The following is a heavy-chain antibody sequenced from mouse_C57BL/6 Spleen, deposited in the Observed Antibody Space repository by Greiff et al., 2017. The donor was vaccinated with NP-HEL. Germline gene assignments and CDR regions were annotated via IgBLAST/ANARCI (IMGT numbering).Heavy chain of an antibody. CDR2: ISGGGGNT. V-gene: IGHV5-9*01. CDR1: GFTFSSYT. J-gene: IGHJ1*03. Sequence: EVKLVESGGGLVKPGGSLKLSCAASGFTFSSYTMSWVRQTPEKRLEWVATISGGGGNTYYPDSVKGRFTISGDNAKNTLYLQMSSLRSEDTALYYCARHGTMVTTDWYFDVWGTGTTVTVSS. D-gene: IGHD2-2*01. CDR3: ARHGTMVTTDWYFDV.